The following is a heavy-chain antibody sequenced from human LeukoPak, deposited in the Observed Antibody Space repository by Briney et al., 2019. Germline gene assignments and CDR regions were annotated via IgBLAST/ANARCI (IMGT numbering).Heavy chain of an antibody. CDR1: GFTFSSYG. CDR2: IWYDGGNK. D-gene: IGHD4-17*01. Sequence: PGGSLRLSCAASGFTFSSYGMHWVRQAPGKGLEWVAVIWYDGGNKYYADSVKGRFTISRDNSKNTLYLQMNSLRAEDTAVYYCARSSPDYGDYVFYFDYWGQGTLVAVSS. V-gene: IGHV3-33*01. CDR3: ARSSPDYGDYVFYFDY. J-gene: IGHJ4*02.